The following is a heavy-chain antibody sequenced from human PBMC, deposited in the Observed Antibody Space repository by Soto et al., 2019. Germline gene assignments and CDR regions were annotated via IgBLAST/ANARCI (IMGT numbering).Heavy chain of an antibody. Sequence: PGGSLRLSCSTSGFTFSTYAMNWVRQAPGKGLEWVSALSGSGGTTYYADSVGGRFTISRDNSKNTLFLQMSSLRAEDTALYYCAKQRAGYGSGSDTFYFDFWGQGTLVTVSS. J-gene: IGHJ4*02. CDR1: GFTFSTYA. CDR3: AKQRAGYGSGSDTFYFDF. D-gene: IGHD3-10*01. V-gene: IGHV3-23*01. CDR2: LSGSGGTT.